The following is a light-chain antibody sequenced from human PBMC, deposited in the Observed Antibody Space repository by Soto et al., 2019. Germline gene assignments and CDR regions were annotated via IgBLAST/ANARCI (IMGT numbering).Light chain of an antibody. Sequence: DIQMTQSPSSLSASVGDRVTITCRASQGIGNDLGWHQQKPGKAPKRLIYAASTLQSGVPSRFSGSGSGTEFTLTISSLQPEDFATYFCLQHNSYPKTFGQGTNVEIK. V-gene: IGKV1-17*01. CDR3: LQHNSYPKT. CDR2: AAS. CDR1: QGIGND. J-gene: IGKJ1*01.